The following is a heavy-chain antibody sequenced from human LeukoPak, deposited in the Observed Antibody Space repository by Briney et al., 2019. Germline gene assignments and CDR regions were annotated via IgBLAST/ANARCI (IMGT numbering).Heavy chain of an antibody. V-gene: IGHV1-2*02. Sequence: ASVKVSCKASGYTFTGYYMHWVRQAPGQGLEWMGWINPNSGGTDYAQKFQGRVTMTRDTSISTAYMELSRLRSGDTAVYYCARGPYSSGWYNYYYYYMDVWGKGTTVTISS. CDR1: GYTFTGYY. D-gene: IGHD6-19*01. J-gene: IGHJ6*03. CDR3: ARGPYSSGWYNYYYYYMDV. CDR2: INPNSGGT.